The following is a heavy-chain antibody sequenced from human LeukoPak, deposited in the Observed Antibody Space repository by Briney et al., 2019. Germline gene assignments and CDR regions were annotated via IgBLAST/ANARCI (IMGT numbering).Heavy chain of an antibody. J-gene: IGHJ4*02. Sequence: PGRSLRLSCAASGFTFDDYAMHWVRQAPGKGLEWVSGISWNSGSIGYADSVKGRFTISRDNAKNSLYLQMNSLRVEDTAVYYCARDSSMLRGPLVIYYFDFWGQGTLVTVSS. V-gene: IGHV3-9*01. CDR3: ARDSSMLRGPLVIYYFDF. CDR1: GFTFDDYA. CDR2: ISWNSGSI. D-gene: IGHD3-10*01.